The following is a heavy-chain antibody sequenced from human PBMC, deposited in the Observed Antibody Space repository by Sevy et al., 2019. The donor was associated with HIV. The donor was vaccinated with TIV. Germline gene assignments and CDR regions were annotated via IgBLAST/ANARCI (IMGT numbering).Heavy chain of an antibody. V-gene: IGHV3-30-3*01. Sequence: GGSLRLSCAASGFTFSSYAMHWVSQAPGKGLEWVAVISYDGSNKYYADSVKGRFTISRDNSKNTLYLQMNSLRAEDTAVYYCARDYYLIWGQGTMVTVSS. D-gene: IGHD3-22*01. CDR1: GFTFSSYA. CDR3: ARDYYLI. CDR2: ISYDGSNK. J-gene: IGHJ3*02.